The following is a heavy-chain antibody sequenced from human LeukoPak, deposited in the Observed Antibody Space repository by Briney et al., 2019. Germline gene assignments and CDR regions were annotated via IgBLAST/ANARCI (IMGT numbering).Heavy chain of an antibody. CDR2: IYSGGST. Sequence: GGSLRLSCAASGFTVSSNYMSWVRQAPGKGLEWVSVIYSGGSTYYADSVKGRFTISRDNSKNTLYLQMNSLRAEDTAVYYCARIDYGDYGNWFDPWGQGTLVTVSS. J-gene: IGHJ5*02. V-gene: IGHV3-53*01. D-gene: IGHD4-17*01. CDR1: GFTVSSNY. CDR3: ARIDYGDYGNWFDP.